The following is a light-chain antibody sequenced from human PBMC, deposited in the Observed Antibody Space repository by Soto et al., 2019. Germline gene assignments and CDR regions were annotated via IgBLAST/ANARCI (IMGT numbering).Light chain of an antibody. J-gene: IGKJ2*03. CDR3: QQYGSSPMYS. V-gene: IGKV3-20*01. Sequence: EIVLTQSPGTLSLSPGERVTLSCRASQSVSSSFLAWYQQRPGQAPRLLIYGASSRATGTPDRFSGSGSGTDFTLTISRLEPEDFAVYYCQQYGSSPMYSFGQGTKLEIK. CDR2: GAS. CDR1: QSVSSSF.